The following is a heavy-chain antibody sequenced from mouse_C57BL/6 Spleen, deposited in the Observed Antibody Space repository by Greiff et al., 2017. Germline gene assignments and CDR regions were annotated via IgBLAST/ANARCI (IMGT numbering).Heavy chain of an antibody. CDR3: ARDRGGFAY. CDR1: GFTFSSYA. CDR2: ISDGGSYT. D-gene: IGHD3-1*01. J-gene: IGHJ3*01. V-gene: IGHV5-4*01. Sequence: EVMVVESGGGLVKPGGSLKLSCAASGFTFSSYAMSWVRQTPEKRLEWVATISDGGSYTYYPDTVKGRFTISRDNAMNNLYLQMSHLNSDNTAMYYCARDRGGFAYWGQWTLVTVSA.